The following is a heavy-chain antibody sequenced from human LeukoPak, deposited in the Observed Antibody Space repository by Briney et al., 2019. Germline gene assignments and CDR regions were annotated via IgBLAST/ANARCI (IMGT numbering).Heavy chain of an antibody. V-gene: IGHV1-2*02. J-gene: IGHJ5*02. CDR3: ARAGITGTSWFDP. D-gene: IGHD1-7*01. CDR2: INPNSGGT. Sequence: ASVKVSCKASGYTFTGYYMHWVRQAPGQGLEWMRWINPNSGGTNYAQKFQGRVTMTRDTSISTAYMELSRLRSDDTAVYYCARAGITGTSWFDPWGQGTLVTVSS. CDR1: GYTFTGYY.